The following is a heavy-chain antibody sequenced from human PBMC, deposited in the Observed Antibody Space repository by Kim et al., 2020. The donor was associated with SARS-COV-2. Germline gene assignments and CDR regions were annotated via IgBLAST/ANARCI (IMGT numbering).Heavy chain of an antibody. CDR3: AKQGYIFELNTCYGMDL. Sequence: LKGRLTVSRDYSKNTLYLQMNSLTAEDRAVYYCAKQGYIFELNTCYGMDLWGQGTTVTVSS. V-gene: IGHV3-30*02. D-gene: IGHD5-12*01. J-gene: IGHJ6*02.